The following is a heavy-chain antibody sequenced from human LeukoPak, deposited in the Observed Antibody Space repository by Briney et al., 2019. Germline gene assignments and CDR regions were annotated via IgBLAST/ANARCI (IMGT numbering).Heavy chain of an antibody. CDR1: AFTFSNYA. CDR2: ISGSGGGI. V-gene: IGHV3-23*01. D-gene: IGHD3-10*01. Sequence: GGSLRLSCAASAFTFSNYAMNWVRQAPGKGLQWVSAISGSGGGIFYADSVKGRFTISRDNSRNTLYLQMNSLRAEDTAVYYRVRTEGSGTYYPHFDYWGQGTLVTVSS. CDR3: VRTEGSGTYYPHFDY. J-gene: IGHJ4*02.